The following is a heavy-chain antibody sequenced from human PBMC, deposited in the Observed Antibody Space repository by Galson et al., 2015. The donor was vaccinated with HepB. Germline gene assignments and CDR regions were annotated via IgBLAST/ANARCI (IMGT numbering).Heavy chain of an antibody. V-gene: IGHV3-66*01. CDR2: IYSGGST. CDR1: GFTVSSNY. CDR3: AREGVEMATIFAFDI. Sequence: SLRLSCAASGFTVSSNYMSWVRQAPGKGLEWVSVIYSGGSTYYADSVKGRFTISRDNSKNTLYLQMNSLRAEDTAVYYCAREGVEMATIFAFDIWGQGTMVTVSS. D-gene: IGHD5-24*01. J-gene: IGHJ3*02.